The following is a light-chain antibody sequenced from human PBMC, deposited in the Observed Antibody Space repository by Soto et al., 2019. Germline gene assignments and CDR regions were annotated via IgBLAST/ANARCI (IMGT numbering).Light chain of an antibody. Sequence: DVVMTQSPLSLPVTVGQPASISCRSSQSLVTSDGDTYLNWFQQRPGQSPRRLIYKVSNRDSGVPDRFSGSESGTDFTLKVSRVEAEDVGVYLCMQGTHWPYTLGQGTKLEIK. V-gene: IGKV2-30*01. J-gene: IGKJ2*01. CDR3: MQGTHWPYT. CDR1: QSLVTSDGDTY. CDR2: KVS.